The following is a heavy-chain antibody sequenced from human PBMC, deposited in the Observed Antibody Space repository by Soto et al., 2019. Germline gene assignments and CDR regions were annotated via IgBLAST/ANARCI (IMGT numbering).Heavy chain of an antibody. CDR3: AKDVVVGATPGLGDYYYYYGMDV. D-gene: IGHD1-26*01. V-gene: IGHV3-7*03. CDR1: GFTFSSYW. CDR2: VKQDGSEK. J-gene: IGHJ6*02. Sequence: GGSLRLSCAASGFTFSSYWMSWVRQAPGKGLEWVANVKQDGSEKYYVDSVKGRFTISRDNAENSLYLQMNSLRAEDTAVYYCAKDVVVGATPGLGDYYYYYGMDVWGQGTTVTVSS.